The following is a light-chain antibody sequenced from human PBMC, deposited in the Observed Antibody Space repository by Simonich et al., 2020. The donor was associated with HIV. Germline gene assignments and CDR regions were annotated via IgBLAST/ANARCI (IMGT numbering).Light chain of an antibody. V-gene: IGKV4-1*01. J-gene: IGKJ1*01. CDR2: LAS. CDR1: QSVLYSSNNKNY. Sequence: DIVMTQSPDSLAVSLGERATINCKSSQSVLYSSNNKNYLAWYQQKPGQPPKLLIYLASTRESGVPDRFSGSGSGTDFTLTITNLQAEDVAVYYCQQYLSIHRTFGQGTKVEIK. CDR3: QQYLSIHRT.